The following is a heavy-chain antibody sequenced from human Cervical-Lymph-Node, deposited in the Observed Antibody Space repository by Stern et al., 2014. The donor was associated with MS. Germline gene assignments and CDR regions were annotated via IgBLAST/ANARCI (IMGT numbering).Heavy chain of an antibody. CDR3: ARRDGSGSYYFDF. V-gene: IGHV4-39*01. Sequence: QVQLVESGPRQVKSSETLSLTCTVSGDSITRGFYYWGWIRQTPGKGLQWIGNFHYTGSTYSNPSLRSRVTISADTSRNQFSRRLSSVTAADTAVYYCARRDGSGSYYFDFWGQGTLVTVSS. D-gene: IGHD6-19*01. CDR2: FHYTGST. J-gene: IGHJ4*02. CDR1: GDSITRGFYY.